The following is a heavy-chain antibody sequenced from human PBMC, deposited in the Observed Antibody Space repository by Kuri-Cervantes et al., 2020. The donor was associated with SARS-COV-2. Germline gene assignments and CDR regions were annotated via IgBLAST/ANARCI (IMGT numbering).Heavy chain of an antibody. Sequence: GESLKISCAASGFTFSNYAIHWVRQAPGKGLEWVSVISYDGSNKYYADSVKGRFTISRDNSKNTLYLQMNSLRAEDTAAYYCAKEGKVPAARVFDYWGQGTLVTVSS. V-gene: IGHV3-30*01. CDR3: AKEGKVPAARVFDY. J-gene: IGHJ4*02. D-gene: IGHD2-2*01. CDR2: ISYDGSNK. CDR1: GFTFSNYA.